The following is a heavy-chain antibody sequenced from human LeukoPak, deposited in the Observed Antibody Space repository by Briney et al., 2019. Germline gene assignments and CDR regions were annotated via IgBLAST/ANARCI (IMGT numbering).Heavy chain of an antibody. CDR3: AKVGTTSPLWFGGPFDY. J-gene: IGHJ4*02. CDR2: ISGSGGST. Sequence: GGSLRLSCAASGFTFSSYAMSWVRQAPGKGLEWVSAISGSGGSTYYADSVKGRFTNSRDNSKNTLYLQMNSLRAEDTAVYYCAKVGTTSPLWFGGPFDYWGQGTLVTVSS. CDR1: GFTFSSYA. D-gene: IGHD3-10*01. V-gene: IGHV3-23*01.